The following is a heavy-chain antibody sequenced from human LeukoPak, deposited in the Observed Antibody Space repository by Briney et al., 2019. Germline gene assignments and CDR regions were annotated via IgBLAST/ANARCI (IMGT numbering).Heavy chain of an antibody. CDR1: GYSISSGYY. CDR3: ARIYYDFEFDF. D-gene: IGHD3-3*01. V-gene: IGHV4-38-2*02. Sequence: SETLSLTCTVSGYSISSGYYWGWVRQPPGKGLEWIGNIYYSGNTYYNPSLKSRVTISVDTSKNHFSLKLSSVTAADTAIYYCARIYYDFEFDFWGQGTLVTVSS. J-gene: IGHJ4*02. CDR2: IYYSGNT.